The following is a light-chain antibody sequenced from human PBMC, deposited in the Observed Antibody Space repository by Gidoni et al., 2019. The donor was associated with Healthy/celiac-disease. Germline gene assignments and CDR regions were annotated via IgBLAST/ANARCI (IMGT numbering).Light chain of an antibody. CDR1: QSISNW. V-gene: IGKV1-5*01. J-gene: IGKJ2*01. CDR3: QQYNSYWYT. CDR2: DAS. Sequence: DIQMTQSPSTLSASVGDRVTITCRASQSISNWLAWYQQKPGKVPKLLIYDASSLESGVPSRFSGSGSGTEFTLTISSLQPDDFATYYCQQYNSYWYTFGQGTKLEIK.